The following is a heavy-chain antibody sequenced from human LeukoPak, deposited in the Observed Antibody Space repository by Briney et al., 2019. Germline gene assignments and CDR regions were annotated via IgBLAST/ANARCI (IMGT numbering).Heavy chain of an antibody. D-gene: IGHD5-12*01. CDR1: GFTFSSYG. J-gene: IGHJ4*02. CDR2: IRYDGSNK. CDR3: AKDDDRLGYFDY. V-gene: IGHV3-30*02. Sequence: QPGGSLRLSCAASGFTFSSYGMHWVRQAPGKGLEWVAFIRYDGSNKYYADSVKGRFTISRDNSKNTLYLQMNGLRAEDTAVYYCAKDDDRLGYFDYWGQGTLVTVSS.